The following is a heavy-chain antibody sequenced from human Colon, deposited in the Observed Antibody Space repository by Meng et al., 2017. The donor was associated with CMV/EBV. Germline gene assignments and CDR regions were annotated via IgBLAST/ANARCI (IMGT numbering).Heavy chain of an antibody. CDR2: IKGDGSSA. Sequence: GESLKISCAASGFTFSNYWMHWVRQVPGKGLEWVSRIKGDGSSASYADSVKGRFIISRDNAKNTLYLQMNGLRAEDASVYYCTRERDYPDSWSGFRDWGQGTPVTVSS. J-gene: IGHJ4*02. CDR3: TRERDYPDSWSGFRD. V-gene: IGHV3-74*01. D-gene: IGHD3-3*01. CDR1: GFTFSNYW.